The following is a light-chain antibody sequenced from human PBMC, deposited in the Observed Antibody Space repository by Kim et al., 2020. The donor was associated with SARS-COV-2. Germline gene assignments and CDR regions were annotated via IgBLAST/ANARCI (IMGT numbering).Light chain of an antibody. CDR3: QQYGGSPPYT. CDR2: AAS. J-gene: IGKJ2*01. CDR1: QTVGSSY. V-gene: IGKV3-20*01. Sequence: SPGETVTLSCRASQTVGSSYLTWYQQRPGQAPRLLIYAASTRATGIPDRFSGSGSGTDFTLTISRLEPEDFAIYYCQQYGGSPPYTFGQGTKLEI.